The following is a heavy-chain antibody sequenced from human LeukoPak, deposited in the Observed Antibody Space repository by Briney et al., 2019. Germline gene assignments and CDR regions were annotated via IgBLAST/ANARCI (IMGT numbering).Heavy chain of an antibody. CDR2: IGTDGSST. V-gene: IGHV3-74*01. CDR3: ARDKYGGNSNAFDI. D-gene: IGHD4-23*01. CDR1: GFTFSSYW. Sequence: GGSLRLSCVASGFTFSSYWMHWVRQVPGKGLVWVSRIGTDGSSTTYADYVKGRFSISRDNAKNTLYLQMNSLRAEDTAVYYCARDKYGGNSNAFDIWGQGTLVTVSS. J-gene: IGHJ3*02.